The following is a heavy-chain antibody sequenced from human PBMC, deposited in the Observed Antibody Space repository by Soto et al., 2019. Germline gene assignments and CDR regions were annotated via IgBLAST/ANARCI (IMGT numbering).Heavy chain of an antibody. J-gene: IGHJ6*03. D-gene: IGHD5-12*01. CDR3: ARESGGATATLDYYYFYMDV. CDR1: GDSFNDYY. Sequence: VQLVQSGAEVRKPGASVKVSCKSSGDSFNDYYIHWVRQAPGQGLEWMGWSNPNGGVTKYAQKFQGWVTMTRDTSIRTVHMEMSRLRSDDTAIYYCARESGGATATLDYYYFYMDVWGKGTTVTVSS. V-gene: IGHV1-2*04. CDR2: SNPNGGVT.